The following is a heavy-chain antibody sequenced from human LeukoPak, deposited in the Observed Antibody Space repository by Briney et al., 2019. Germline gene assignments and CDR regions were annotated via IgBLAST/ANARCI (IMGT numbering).Heavy chain of an antibody. Sequence: GGSLRLSCAASGFTFSSYWMHWFRQAPGRGLVWVARINSDGSSTNYADSVKGRFTISRDNAKNTLYLQMNSLRAEDTAVYYCARLTPPFDYWGQGTLVTVSS. D-gene: IGHD3-16*01. V-gene: IGHV3-74*01. CDR1: GFTFSSYW. CDR2: INSDGSST. J-gene: IGHJ4*02. CDR3: ARLTPPFDY.